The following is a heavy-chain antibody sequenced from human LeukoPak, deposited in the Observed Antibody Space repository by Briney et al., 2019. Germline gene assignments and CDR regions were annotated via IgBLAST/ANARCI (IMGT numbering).Heavy chain of an antibody. CDR1: GITFNSYG. V-gene: IGHV3-30*18. CDR3: AKDRYYYDSSGYPDY. Sequence: GGSLRLSCAASGITFNSYGMHWVRQAPGKGLEWVAVISYDGSNQYYADSVKGRFTISRDNSKNTLYLQMNSLRVEDTAVYYCAKDRYYYDSSGYPDYWGQGTLVTVSS. CDR2: ISYDGSNQ. D-gene: IGHD3-22*01. J-gene: IGHJ4*02.